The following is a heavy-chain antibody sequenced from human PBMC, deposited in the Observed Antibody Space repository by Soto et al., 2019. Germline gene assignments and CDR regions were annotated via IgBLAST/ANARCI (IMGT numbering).Heavy chain of an antibody. CDR2: IYYSGST. J-gene: IGHJ6*02. Sequence: SETLSLTCTVSGGSISSSSYYWGWIRQPPGKGLEWIGSIYYSGSTYYNPSLKSRVTISVDTSKNQFSLKLSSVTAADTAVYYCARHTGDCSGGSCYARGELYYGMDGWGQGTTVTVSS. CDR1: GGSISSSSYY. D-gene: IGHD2-15*01. V-gene: IGHV4-39*01. CDR3: ARHTGDCSGGSCYARGELYYGMDG.